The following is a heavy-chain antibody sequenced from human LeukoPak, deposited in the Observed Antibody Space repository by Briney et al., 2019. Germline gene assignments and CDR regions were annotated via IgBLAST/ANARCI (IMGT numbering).Heavy chain of an antibody. CDR1: GFTFSSYS. V-gene: IGHV3-21*01. J-gene: IGHJ4*02. CDR2: ISSSSSYI. D-gene: IGHD1-26*01. CDR3: AKDQTPMDSGTYGFDY. Sequence: PGGSLRLSCAASGFTFSSYSMTWVRQAPGKGLEWVSSISSSSSYIYYADSVKGRFTISRDNAKNSLYLQMNSLRAEDAAVYYCAKDQTPMDSGTYGFDYWGQGTLVTVSS.